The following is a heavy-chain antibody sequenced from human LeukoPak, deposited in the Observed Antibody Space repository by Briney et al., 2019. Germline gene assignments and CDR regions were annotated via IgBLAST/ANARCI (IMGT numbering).Heavy chain of an antibody. V-gene: IGHV3-20*04. Sequence: GGSLRLSCADSGFTFDDYGMSWVRQAPGKGLEWVSGTNWNGGSTGYADSVKGRFTISRDNAKNSLYLQVNSLRAEGTALYYCARELSTGIGYYYMDVWGKGTTVTVSS. CDR1: GFTFDDYG. CDR3: ARELSTGIGYYYMDV. J-gene: IGHJ6*03. D-gene: IGHD2-21*02. CDR2: TNWNGGST.